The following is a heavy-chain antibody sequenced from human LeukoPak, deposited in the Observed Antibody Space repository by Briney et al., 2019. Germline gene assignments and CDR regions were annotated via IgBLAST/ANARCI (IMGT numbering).Heavy chain of an antibody. CDR3: AKAVSPPSYYDFWSGCYPLDY. J-gene: IGHJ4*02. V-gene: IGHV3-23*01. D-gene: IGHD3-3*01. Sequence: GGSLRLSCAASGFTFSSYAMSWVRQAPGKGLEWVSAISGSGGSTYYADSVKGRFTISRDNSKNTLYLQMNSLRAEDTAVYYCAKAVSPPSYYDFWSGCYPLDYWGQGTLVTVSS. CDR2: ISGSGGST. CDR1: GFTFSSYA.